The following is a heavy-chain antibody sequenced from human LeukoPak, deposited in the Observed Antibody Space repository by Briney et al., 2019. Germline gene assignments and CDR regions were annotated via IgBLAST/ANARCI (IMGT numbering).Heavy chain of an antibody. V-gene: IGHV4-59*08. J-gene: IGHJ4*02. D-gene: IGHD6-25*01. CDR1: GGSISSYY. Sequence: SETLSLTCTVSGGSISSYYWSWIRQPPGKGLEWIGYIYYSGSTNYNPSLKSRVTISVDTSKNQFSLKLSSVTAADTAVYYCARSVRSGLFDYWGQGTLVTVSS. CDR2: IYYSGST. CDR3: ARSVRSGLFDY.